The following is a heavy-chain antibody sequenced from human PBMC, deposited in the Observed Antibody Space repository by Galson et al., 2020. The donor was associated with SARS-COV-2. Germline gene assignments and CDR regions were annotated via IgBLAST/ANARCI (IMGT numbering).Heavy chain of an antibody. CDR3: AREISFDQYCSSTSCRYYYYYYMDV. Sequence: QLGESLKISCAASGFTFSSYAMHWVRQAPGKGLEYVSAISSNGGSTYYANSVKGRFTISRDNSKNTLYLQMGSLRAEDMAVYYCAREISFDQYCSSTSCRYYYYYYMDVWGKGTTVTVSS. D-gene: IGHD2-2*01. CDR2: ISSNGGST. V-gene: IGHV3-64*01. CDR1: GFTFSSYA. J-gene: IGHJ6*03.